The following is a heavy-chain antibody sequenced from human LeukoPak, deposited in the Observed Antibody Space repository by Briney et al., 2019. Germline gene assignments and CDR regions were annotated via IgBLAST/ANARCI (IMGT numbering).Heavy chain of an antibody. CDR1: GGTFSSYA. D-gene: IGHD1-1*01. Sequence: GASVKVSCKASGGTFSSYAISWVRQAPGQGLEWMGGIIPIFGTANYARKFQGRVTITADKSTSTAYMELSSLRSEDTAVYYCARESGTTGISPFDYWGQGTLVTVSS. V-gene: IGHV1-69*06. CDR3: ARESGTTGISPFDY. J-gene: IGHJ4*02. CDR2: IIPIFGTA.